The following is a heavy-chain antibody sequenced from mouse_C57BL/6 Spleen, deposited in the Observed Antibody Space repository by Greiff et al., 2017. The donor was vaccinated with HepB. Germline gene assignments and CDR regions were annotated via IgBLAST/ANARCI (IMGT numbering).Heavy chain of an antibody. CDR3: ARWKGFYYGYDRGYYFDY. CDR1: GYAFSSYW. D-gene: IGHD2-2*01. Sequence: QVQLQQSGAELVKPGASVKISCKASGYAFSSYWMNWVKQRPGKGLEWIGQIYPGDGDTNYNGKFKGKATLTADKSSSTAYMQLSSLTSEDSAVYYCARWKGFYYGYDRGYYFDYWGQGTTLTVSS. V-gene: IGHV1-80*01. CDR2: IYPGDGDT. J-gene: IGHJ2*01.